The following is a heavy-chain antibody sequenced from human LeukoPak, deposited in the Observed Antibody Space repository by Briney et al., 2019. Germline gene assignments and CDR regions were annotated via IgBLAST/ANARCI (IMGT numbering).Heavy chain of an antibody. CDR1: GFTFSNAW. D-gene: IGHD3-22*01. J-gene: IGHJ4*02. Sequence: PGGSLRLSCAASGFTFSNAWMSWVRQAPGKGLEWVANINQDGSDMYYVDSVKGRFTISRENTKSSLYLQMNSLRVEDTAEYYCARGPRDSNGYYYKYWGQGSLVIVSP. V-gene: IGHV3-7*04. CDR3: ARGPRDSNGYYYKY. CDR2: INQDGSDM.